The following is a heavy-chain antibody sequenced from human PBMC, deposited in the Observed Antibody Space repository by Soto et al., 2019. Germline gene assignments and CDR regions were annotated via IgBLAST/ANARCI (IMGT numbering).Heavy chain of an antibody. D-gene: IGHD5-18*01. CDR1: GYTFTSYC. J-gene: IGHJ3*02. CDR3: ARVDTAMIGFGAFDI. Sequence: ASVKVSCKASGYTFTSYCISWVRQAPGQGLEWMGWISAYSGNTNYAQKLQGRVTMTTDTSTSTAYMELRSLRSDDTAVYYCARVDTAMIGFGAFDIWGQGTMVTVSS. V-gene: IGHV1-18*01. CDR2: ISAYSGNT.